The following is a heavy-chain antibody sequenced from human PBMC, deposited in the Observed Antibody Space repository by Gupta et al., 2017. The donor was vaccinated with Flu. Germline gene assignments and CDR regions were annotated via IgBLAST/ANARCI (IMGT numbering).Heavy chain of an antibody. CDR2: ISSSSSYI. Sequence: EVQLVESGGGLVKPGGSLRLSCAASGFTFSSYSMNWVRQAPGKGLEWVSSISSSSSYIYYADSVKGRFTISRDNAKNSLYLQMNSLRAEDTAVYYCARRDNCGGDCYSFDYWGQGTLVTVSS. CDR1: GFTFSSYS. D-gene: IGHD2-21*02. V-gene: IGHV3-21*01. CDR3: ARRDNCGGDCYSFDY. J-gene: IGHJ4*02.